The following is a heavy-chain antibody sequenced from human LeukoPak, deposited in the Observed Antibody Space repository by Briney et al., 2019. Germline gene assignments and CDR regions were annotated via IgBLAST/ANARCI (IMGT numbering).Heavy chain of an antibody. Sequence: GGSLRLSCAASGFTFNSYEMNWVRQAPGKGLEWVSYITSSGRTTSYADSVKGRFTISRDNAENSPSLQMNSLRAEDTAIYYCARESPHCSGVSCFFDYWGQGTLVTVSS. J-gene: IGHJ4*02. CDR2: ITSSGRTT. CDR1: GFTFNSYE. D-gene: IGHD2-15*01. CDR3: ARESPHCSGVSCFFDY. V-gene: IGHV3-48*03.